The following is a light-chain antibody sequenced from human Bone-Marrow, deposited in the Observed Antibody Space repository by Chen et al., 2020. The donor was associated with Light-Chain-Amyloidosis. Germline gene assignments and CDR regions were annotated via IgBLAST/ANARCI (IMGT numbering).Light chain of an antibody. CDR1: SSNIGGGYD. CDR2: GNS. Sequence: QSVLTQPPSVSGAPGQRVTLSCTGSSSNIGGGYDVHWYRQLPGTAPKLLISGNSNRPSGVPDRCSGSRSGTSASLAISGLQAEDEADYYCQSYDTSLSGSVFGGGTKLTVL. CDR3: QSYDTSLSGSV. J-gene: IGLJ2*01. V-gene: IGLV1-40*01.